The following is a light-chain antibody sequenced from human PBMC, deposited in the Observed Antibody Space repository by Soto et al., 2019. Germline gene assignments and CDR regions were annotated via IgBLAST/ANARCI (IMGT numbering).Light chain of an antibody. Sequence: VLTQPASVSSSPGQAITISSTGTSGDVGAYNYVSWYQQHPGKAPELMIYDVSNRPSGVSNRFSGSKSGNTASLTISGLQAEDEAAYYCSSYTTSANYVFGTGTKVTVL. CDR3: SSYTTSANYV. J-gene: IGLJ1*01. CDR2: DVS. CDR1: SGDVGAYNY. V-gene: IGLV2-14*01.